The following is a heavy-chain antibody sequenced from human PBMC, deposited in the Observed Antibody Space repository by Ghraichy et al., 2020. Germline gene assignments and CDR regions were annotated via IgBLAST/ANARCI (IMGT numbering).Heavy chain of an antibody. J-gene: IGHJ4*02. CDR2: ISYDGSNK. CDR3: ARGPAVSYGDYGLGVDY. D-gene: IGHD4-17*01. CDR1: GFTFSSYA. Sequence: GESLNISCAASGFTFSSYAMHWVRQAPGKGLEWVAVISYDGSNKYYADSVKGRFTISRDNSKNTLYLQMNSLRAEDTAVYYCARGPAVSYGDYGLGVDYWGQGTLVTVSS. V-gene: IGHV3-30*04.